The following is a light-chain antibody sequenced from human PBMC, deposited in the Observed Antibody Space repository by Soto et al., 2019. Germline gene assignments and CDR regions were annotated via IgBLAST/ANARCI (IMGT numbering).Light chain of an antibody. CDR2: DAS. V-gene: IGKV3-11*01. CDR3: QQRTKGPLT. Sequence: EIVLTQSPATLSLSPGERASLSCRASQSISVYLAWYQQKPGQAPRLLIYDASNRATGIPARFSGSGSGTDFTPTNSSLRPENFAIYYCQQRTKGPLTFGGGTKGEIK. J-gene: IGKJ4*01. CDR1: QSISVY.